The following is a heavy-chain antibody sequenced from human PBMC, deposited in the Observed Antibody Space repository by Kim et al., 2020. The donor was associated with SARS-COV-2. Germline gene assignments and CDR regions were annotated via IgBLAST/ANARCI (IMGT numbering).Heavy chain of an antibody. D-gene: IGHD2-2*01. J-gene: IGHJ5*02. V-gene: IGHV4-31*02. Sequence: TSYNPTLKSRVTISVDTSKNQFSLKLSSVTAAETAVYYCARGTVGNWFDPWGQGTLVTVSS. CDR2: T. CDR3: ARGTVGNWFDP.